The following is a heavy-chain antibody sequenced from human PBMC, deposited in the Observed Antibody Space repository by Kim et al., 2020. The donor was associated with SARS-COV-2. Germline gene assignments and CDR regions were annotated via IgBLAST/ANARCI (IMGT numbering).Heavy chain of an antibody. Sequence: ASVKVSCKAYGYTFTGYYMHWMRQAPGQGLEWMGWINPNSGGTNYAQKFQGWVTMTRDTSISTAYMELSRLRSDDTAVYYCARDGGLHYYDSSCFVWEFDYWGQGTLVTVSS. D-gene: IGHD3-22*01. CDR2: INPNSGGT. V-gene: IGHV1-2*04. CDR3: ARDGGLHYYDSSCFVWEFDY. CDR1: GYTFTGYY. J-gene: IGHJ4*02.